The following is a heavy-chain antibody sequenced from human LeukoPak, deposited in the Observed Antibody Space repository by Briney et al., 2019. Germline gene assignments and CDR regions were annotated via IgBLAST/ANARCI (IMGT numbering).Heavy chain of an antibody. CDR2: IYYSGST. Sequence: PSETLSLTCTVSGGSISSGGYYWSWIRQHPGKGLEWIGYIYYSGSTYYNPSLKSRVTISVDTSKNQFSLKLSSVTAADTAVFYCARLWKPVYWFDPWGQGTLVTVSS. D-gene: IGHD1-1*01. J-gene: IGHJ5*02. CDR1: GGSISSGGYY. CDR3: ARLWKPVYWFDP. V-gene: IGHV4-31*03.